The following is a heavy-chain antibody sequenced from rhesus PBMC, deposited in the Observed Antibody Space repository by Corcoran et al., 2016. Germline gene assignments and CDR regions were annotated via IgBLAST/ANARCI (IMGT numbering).Heavy chain of an antibody. CDR2: IYGSCRHH. V-gene: IGHV4-169*01. CDR3: ARVTIYSFDD. Sequence: QLQLQESGTGMVQPSETLSVTCAVSGGCISSSYWCWIRQAPGKGLEWIGYIYGSCRHHTHKPALKSGVPLSVDTSENHFSPKLSAVTGADTAGDYCARVTIYSFDDWGQGVLVTVAS. CDR1: GGCISSSY. J-gene: IGHJ4*01. D-gene: IGHD3-3*01.